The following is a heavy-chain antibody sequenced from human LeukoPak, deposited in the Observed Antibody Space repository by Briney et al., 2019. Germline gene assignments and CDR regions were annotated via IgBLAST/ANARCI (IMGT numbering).Heavy chain of an antibody. CDR1: GYTFTSYG. Sequence: ASVKVSCKASGYTFTSYGISWVRQAPGQGLEWMGWISAYNGNTNYAQKLQGRVTMTTDTSTSTAYMKLRGLRSDDTAVYYCARGGPTYYYDSSGYAFDIWGQGTMVTVSS. CDR2: ISAYNGNT. V-gene: IGHV1-18*01. CDR3: ARGGPTYYYDSSGYAFDI. D-gene: IGHD3-22*01. J-gene: IGHJ3*02.